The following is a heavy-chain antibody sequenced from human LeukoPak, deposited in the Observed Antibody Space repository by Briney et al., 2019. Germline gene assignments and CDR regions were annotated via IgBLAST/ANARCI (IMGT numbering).Heavy chain of an antibody. CDR1: GFTFTSYW. CDR3: AKEGWET. CDR2: VNRDGSST. D-gene: IGHD1-26*01. J-gene: IGHJ5*02. V-gene: IGHV3-74*01. Sequence: GGSPRLSCAASGFTFTSYWMHWVRQAPGKGLVWVSRVNRDGSSTDYADSVKGRFTISRDNAKNTLYLQMDSLRADDTAVYYCAKEGWETWGQGTLVTVSS.